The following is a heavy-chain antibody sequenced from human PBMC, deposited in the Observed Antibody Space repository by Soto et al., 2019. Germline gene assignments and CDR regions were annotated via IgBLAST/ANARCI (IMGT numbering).Heavy chain of an antibody. V-gene: IGHV4-61*01. CDR1: GGSVSSGSYF. J-gene: IGHJ4*02. CDR3: ARLSSIAVAATV. CDR2: IYYSGST. Sequence: SETLSLTCTVSGGSVSSGSYFWSWIRQPPGKGLEWIGYIYYSGSTNYNPSLKSRVTISVDTSKNQFSLKLSSVTAADTAVYYCARLSSIAVAATVWGQGTLVTVSS. D-gene: IGHD6-19*01.